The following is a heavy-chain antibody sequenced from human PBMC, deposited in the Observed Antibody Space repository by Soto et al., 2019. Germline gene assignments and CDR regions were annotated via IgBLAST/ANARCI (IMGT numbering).Heavy chain of an antibody. Sequence: PGGSLRLSCAASGFTFSSYWMHWVRQAPGKGLVWVSRINSDGSSTSYADSVKGRFTISRDNAKNTLYLQMNSLRAEDTAVYYCASRPVKDGFDDYWGQGTLVTVSS. V-gene: IGHV3-74*01. CDR3: ASRPVKDGFDDY. CDR2: INSDGSST. CDR1: GFTFSSYW. J-gene: IGHJ4*02. D-gene: IGHD3-16*02.